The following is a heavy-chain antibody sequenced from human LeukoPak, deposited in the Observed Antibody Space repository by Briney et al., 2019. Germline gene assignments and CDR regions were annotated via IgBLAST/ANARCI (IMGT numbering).Heavy chain of an antibody. CDR2: ITWNSDDM. J-gene: IGHJ4*02. CDR1: GFTFDGYG. Sequence: GGSLRLSCAASGFTFDGYGMYWVRQAPGRGLEWVSGITWNSDDMAYADSVKGRFTISRDNAKNCLYLQMNSLRVEDTALYYCTKVTDWRTGFDYWGQGTLVTVSS. CDR3: TKVTDWRTGFDY. V-gene: IGHV3-9*01. D-gene: IGHD3-9*01.